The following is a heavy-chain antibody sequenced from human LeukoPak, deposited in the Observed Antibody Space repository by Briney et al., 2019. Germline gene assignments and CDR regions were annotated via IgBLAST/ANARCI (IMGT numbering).Heavy chain of an antibody. Sequence: GGSLRLSCAASGFTFSSYAMTWVRQAPGKGLEWVSTISGGGDSTYYADSVKGRFTISRDNAKNSLSLQMISLRAEDTAVYYCARGFGVAYYYYSMDVWGKGTTVTISS. V-gene: IGHV3-23*01. CDR1: GFTFSSYA. J-gene: IGHJ6*03. D-gene: IGHD3-3*01. CDR2: ISGGGDST. CDR3: ARGFGVAYYYYSMDV.